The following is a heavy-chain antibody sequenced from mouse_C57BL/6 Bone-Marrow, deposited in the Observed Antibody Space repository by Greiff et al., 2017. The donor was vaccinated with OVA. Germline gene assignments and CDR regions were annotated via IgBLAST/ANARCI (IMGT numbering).Heavy chain of an antibody. CDR2: IYPGNSDT. Sequence: EVQLQQSGTVLARPGASVKMSCKTSGYTFTSYWMHWVKQRPGQGLEWIGAIYPGNSDTSYNQKFKGKAKLTAVTSASTAYMELSSLTNEDSAVYYCTRELYDGDYCYFDYWGQGTTLTVSS. D-gene: IGHD2-3*01. J-gene: IGHJ2*01. CDR3: TRELYDGDYCYFDY. V-gene: IGHV1-5*01. CDR1: GYTFTSYW.